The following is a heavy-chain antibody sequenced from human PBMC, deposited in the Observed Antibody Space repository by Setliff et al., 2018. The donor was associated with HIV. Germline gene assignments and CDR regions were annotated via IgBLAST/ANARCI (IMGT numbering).Heavy chain of an antibody. Sequence: SETLSLTCAVSGGSVNDFYCNWIRQPPGKGPEWIGYIHSSGSTIYNPSLKSRITISLDTSKEQFSLKLSSVTAADTAVYYCATLDHSGGNFLAYWGQGSLVTVSS. D-gene: IGHD2-21*02. CDR2: IHSSGST. V-gene: IGHV4-59*02. J-gene: IGHJ4*02. CDR3: ATLDHSGGNFLAY. CDR1: GGSVNDFY.